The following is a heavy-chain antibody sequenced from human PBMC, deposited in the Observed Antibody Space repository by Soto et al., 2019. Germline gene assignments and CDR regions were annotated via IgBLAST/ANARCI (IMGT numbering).Heavy chain of an antibody. CDR3: LKEGRALIDS. D-gene: IGHD3-3*02. V-gene: IGHV3-64*01. Sequence: GGSLRLSCAASGFTFSTYAMQWVRQAPGKGLEFVSSISSNGGTTNYAYSVKGRFTISRDNSRDTLYLQMGSLRPEDMAVYYWLKEGRALIDSWGKETLATVS. J-gene: IGHJ4*02. CDR1: GFTFSTYA. CDR2: ISSNGGTT.